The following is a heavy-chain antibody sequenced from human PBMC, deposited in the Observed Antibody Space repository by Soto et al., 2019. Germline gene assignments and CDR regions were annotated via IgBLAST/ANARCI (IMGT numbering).Heavy chain of an antibody. CDR3: ARRGVGATSSWYDYYGMDV. D-gene: IGHD1-26*01. CDR1: GYRFTSSW. CDR2: VYPSDSDV. Sequence: GESLKISCQGSGYRFTSSWIGWVRQMPGKGLEWLGNVYPSDSDVRYSPSFQGRVTVSADKSISTAYLQWSSLKASDTAMYYCARRGVGATSSWYDYYGMDVWGQGTTVTVSS. J-gene: IGHJ6*02. V-gene: IGHV5-51*01.